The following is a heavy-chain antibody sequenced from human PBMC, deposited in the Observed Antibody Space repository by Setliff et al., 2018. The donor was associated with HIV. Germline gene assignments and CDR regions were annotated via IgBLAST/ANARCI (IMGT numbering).Heavy chain of an antibody. CDR3: ARAIRYYDSSGYYLDV. D-gene: IGHD3-22*01. CDR2: INPNSGGT. CDR1: GYTFNDYF. Sequence: ASVKVSCKSSGYTFNDYFIHWVRQVPGQGLEWMGWINPNSGGTNYAQKFQGRVTMTRDTSISVAYMELSSLTSDDTAVYYCARAIRYYDSSGYYLDVWGKGTTVTVSS. V-gene: IGHV1-2*02. J-gene: IGHJ6*03.